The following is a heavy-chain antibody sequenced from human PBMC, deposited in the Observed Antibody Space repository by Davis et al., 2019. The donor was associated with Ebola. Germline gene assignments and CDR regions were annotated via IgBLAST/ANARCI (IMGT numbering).Heavy chain of an antibody. D-gene: IGHD6-19*01. CDR2: INSDGSNK. V-gene: IGHV3-74*01. CDR1: GFNFNYYW. Sequence: GESLKISCAASGFNFNYYWMHWVRQAPGKGPVWVSRINSDGSNKSYADSVKGRFSISRDNAKNTLYLQMNSLRSDDTAVYYCARDLAEWLAHTSGYWGQGTLVTVSS. CDR3: ARDLAEWLAHTSGY. J-gene: IGHJ4*02.